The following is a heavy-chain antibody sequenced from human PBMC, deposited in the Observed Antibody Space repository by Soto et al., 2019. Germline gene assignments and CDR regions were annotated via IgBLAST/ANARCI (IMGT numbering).Heavy chain of an antibody. J-gene: IGHJ4*02. CDR1: GASVTSDSYH. Sequence: QVHLQESGPGLIKPSETLSLTCSVSGASVTSDSYHWTWIRQPPGKGLEWIGQTGSTNYNPSLKSRITISVDTSKNQFPLNLDSVTAAATALYYCAIYKAGAGGNGFWGQGTLVIVSS. V-gene: IGHV4-61*01. D-gene: IGHD6-19*01. CDR2: QTGST. CDR3: AIYKAGAGGNGF.